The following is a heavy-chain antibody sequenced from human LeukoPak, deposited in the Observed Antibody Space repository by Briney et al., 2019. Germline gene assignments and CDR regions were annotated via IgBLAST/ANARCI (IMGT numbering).Heavy chain of an antibody. CDR1: GFTFSSYE. CDR2: ISSSGSTI. CDR3: AREVYGDYVGSLDY. V-gene: IGHV3-48*03. J-gene: IGHJ4*02. D-gene: IGHD4-17*01. Sequence: GGSLRLSCADSGFTFSSYEMNWVRQAPGKGLEWVSYISSSGSTIYYADSVKGRFTISRDNAKNSLYLQMNSLRAEDTAVYYCAREVYGDYVGSLDYWGQGTLVTVSS.